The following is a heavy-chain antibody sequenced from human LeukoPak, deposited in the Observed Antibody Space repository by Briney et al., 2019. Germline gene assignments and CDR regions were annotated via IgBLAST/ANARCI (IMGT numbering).Heavy chain of an antibody. V-gene: IGHV3-23*01. CDR2: IGGSGSKT. J-gene: IGHJ4*02. D-gene: IGHD6-19*01. CDR3: TKDPGFYISGWDGDY. Sequence: PGGSLRLSCAASGFTFSNYGLSWVRQAPGKGLEWVATIGGSGSKTFYADSVKGRFIISRDNSKNTVYLQMNTLGAEDTAVYYCTKDPGFYISGWDGDYWGQGTQVIVSS. CDR1: GFTFSNYG.